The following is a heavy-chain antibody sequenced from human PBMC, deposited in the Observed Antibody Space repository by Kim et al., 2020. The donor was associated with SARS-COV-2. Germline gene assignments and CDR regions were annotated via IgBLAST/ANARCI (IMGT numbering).Heavy chain of an antibody. CDR3: ARMDIVATISYYYGMDV. CDR2: ISYSGST. Sequence: SETLSLTCTVSGGSISSFYWSWIRQPPGKGLEWIGYISYSGSTNYNPSLTSRVTISVDTSKNQFSLKLSSVTAADTAVYYCARMDIVATISYYYGMDVWGQGTTVTVSS. D-gene: IGHD5-12*01. CDR1: GGSISSFY. V-gene: IGHV4-59*01. J-gene: IGHJ6*02.